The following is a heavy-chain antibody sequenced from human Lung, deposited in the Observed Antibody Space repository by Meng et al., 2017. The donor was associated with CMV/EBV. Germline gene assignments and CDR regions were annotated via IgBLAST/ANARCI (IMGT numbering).Heavy chain of an antibody. CDR1: GGSISSSSYY. CDR2: IYYSGST. Sequence: SETLSLXCTVSGGSISSSSYYWGWIRQPPGQGLEWIGSIYYSGSTYYNPSLKSRVTISVDTSKNQFSLKQSSVTAADTAVYYCARGEGYQLLLSGPWGQGXLVTVSS. V-gene: IGHV4-39*07. J-gene: IGHJ5*02. D-gene: IGHD2-2*01. CDR3: ARGEGYQLLLSGP.